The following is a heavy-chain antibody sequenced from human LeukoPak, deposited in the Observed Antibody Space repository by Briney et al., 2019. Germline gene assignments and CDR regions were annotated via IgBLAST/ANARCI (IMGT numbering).Heavy chain of an antibody. V-gene: IGHV3-23*01. D-gene: IGHD3-3*01. J-gene: IGHJ4*02. CDR1: GFTFSSYG. Sequence: GGSLRLSCAASGFTFSSYGMSWVRQAPGKGLEWVSAISGSGGSTYYADSVKGRFTISRDNSKNTLYLQMNSLRAEDTAVYYCAKISYDFWSGLGYFDYWGQGTLVTVSS. CDR2: ISGSGGST. CDR3: AKISYDFWSGLGYFDY.